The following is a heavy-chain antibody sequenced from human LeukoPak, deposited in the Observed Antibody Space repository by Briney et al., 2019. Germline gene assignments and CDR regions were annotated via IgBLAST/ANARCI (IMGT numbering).Heavy chain of an antibody. D-gene: IGHD6-13*01. CDR2: IRRDGSET. V-gene: IGHV3-7*01. J-gene: IGHJ4*02. CDR1: GFTFSSYG. CDR3: ARDWGPIAAAANYYFDY. Sequence: GGSLRLSCAASGFTFSSYGMHWVRQAPGKGLEWVANIRRDGSETHYVDSVMGRFTISRDNAKNSLYLQMNSLRAEDTAVYYCARDWGPIAAAANYYFDYWGQGTLVTVSS.